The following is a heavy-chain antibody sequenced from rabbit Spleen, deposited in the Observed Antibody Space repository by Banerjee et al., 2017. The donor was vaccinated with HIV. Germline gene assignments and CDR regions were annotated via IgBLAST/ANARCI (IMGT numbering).Heavy chain of an antibody. CDR2: IDSGSSGFT. Sequence: LEESGGDLVKPGASLTLTCTASGVSFSGDSYMCWVRQAPGKGLEWIVCIDSGSSGFTYFASWAKGRFTISKTSSTTVTLQMTSLTAADTATYFCARDTASSFSSYGMDLWGPGTLVTVS. D-gene: IGHD8-1*01. CDR1: GVSFSGDSY. J-gene: IGHJ6*01. CDR3: ARDTASSFSSYGMDL. V-gene: IGHV1S40*01.